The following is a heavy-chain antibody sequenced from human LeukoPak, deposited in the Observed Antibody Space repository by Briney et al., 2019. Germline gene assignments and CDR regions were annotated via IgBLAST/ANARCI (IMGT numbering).Heavy chain of an antibody. J-gene: IGHJ3*02. CDR2: INSYGSST. Sequence: GGSLRLSCAASGFTFSSYWMHWVRHATGKGLVWVSRINSYGSSTSYADSVKGRFTISRDNAKNTLYLQMNSLRAEDTSVYYCAREILSGDDAFDIWGQGTMVTVSS. CDR3: AREILSGDDAFDI. CDR1: GFTFSSYW. V-gene: IGHV3-74*01. D-gene: IGHD3-10*01.